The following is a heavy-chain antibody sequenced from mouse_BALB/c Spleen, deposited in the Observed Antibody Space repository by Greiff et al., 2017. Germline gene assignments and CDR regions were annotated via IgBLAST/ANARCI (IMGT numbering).Heavy chain of an antibody. CDR2: ISYSGST. J-gene: IGHJ4*01. D-gene: IGHD2-4*01. V-gene: IGHV3-8*02. Sequence: EVQLQESGPSLVKPSQTLSLTCSVTGDSITSGYWNWIRKFPGNKLEYMGYISYSGSTYYNPSLKSRISITRDTSKNQYYLQLNSVTTEDTATYYCARYDYEEYYYAMDYWGQGTSVTVSS. CDR1: GDSITSGY. CDR3: ARYDYEEYYYAMDY.